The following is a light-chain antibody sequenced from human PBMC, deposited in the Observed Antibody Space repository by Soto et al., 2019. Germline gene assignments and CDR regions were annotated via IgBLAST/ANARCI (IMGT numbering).Light chain of an antibody. V-gene: IGLV2-8*01. CDR3: TSYAGGNNV. J-gene: IGLJ1*01. CDR2: EVN. CDR1: SSDVGGYNY. Sequence: QSAPTQPPSASGSPGQSVTVSCTGTSSDVGGYNYVSWYQQYPGKVPKLMVYEVNKRPSGVPDRFSGSKSGNTASLTVSGLQADDEADYYCTSYAGGNNVFGTATKLTVL.